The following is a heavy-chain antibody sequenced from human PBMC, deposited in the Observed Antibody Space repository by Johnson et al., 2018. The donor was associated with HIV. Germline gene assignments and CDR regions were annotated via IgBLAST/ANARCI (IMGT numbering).Heavy chain of an antibody. V-gene: IGHV3-48*04. CDR3: AREMAWEDAFDI. CDR1: GFTFRSYW. CDR2: ISSSGTAI. Sequence: VQLVESGGGLVQPGGSLRLSCAASGFTFRSYWMSWVRQAPGKGLEWLSYISSSGTAIYYADSVKGRFTISRDNAKNSLYLRMNSLRAEDTAVYYCAREMAWEDAFDIWGQGTMVTVSS. J-gene: IGHJ3*02. D-gene: IGHD5-24*01.